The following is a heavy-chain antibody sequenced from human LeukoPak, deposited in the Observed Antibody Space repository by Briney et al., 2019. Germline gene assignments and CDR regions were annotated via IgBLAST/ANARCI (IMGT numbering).Heavy chain of an antibody. CDR2: INYSGYT. V-gene: IGHV4-39*01. Sequence: PSETLSLTCTISGGSISSSYFYWGWIRQPPGKGLEWIGSINYSGYTYHNPSLESRVTMSVDTSKNQFSLNLSSVTAADTAVYYCARHDTAIVTDYWGQGTLVTVSS. CDR1: GGSISSSYFY. J-gene: IGHJ4*02. CDR3: ARHDTAIVTDY. D-gene: IGHD5-18*01.